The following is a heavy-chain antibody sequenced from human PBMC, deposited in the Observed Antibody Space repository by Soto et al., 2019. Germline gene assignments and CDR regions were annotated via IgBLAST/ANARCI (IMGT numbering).Heavy chain of an antibody. V-gene: IGHV3-30*18. CDR3: AKGALGVTWGALAV. CDR2: ISYDGSNQ. CDR1: GFSFSSYG. J-gene: IGHJ3*01. D-gene: IGHD3-10*01. Sequence: QIQLVESGGGVVQPGKSLRLSCAASGFSFSSYGMHWVRQAPGKGLEWVAVISYDGSNQYYGDSVKGRFTISRDNSKNTLYLQMSSLRPEDTAHYYCAKGALGVTWGALAVWGQGTLVSVSS.